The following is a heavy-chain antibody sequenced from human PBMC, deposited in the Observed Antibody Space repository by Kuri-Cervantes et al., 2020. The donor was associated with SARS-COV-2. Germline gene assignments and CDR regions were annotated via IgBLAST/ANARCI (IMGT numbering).Heavy chain of an antibody. Sequence: ASVKVSCKAPETTFPNYDINWVRQATGQGLEWMGMLKTNSGNTLYAQIFQDRVTMTRDTSTSTAYMELSSLTSEDTAIYYCYCAPKEGFDSWGQGTRVTVSS. D-gene: IGHD2-21*01. CDR1: ETTFPNYD. J-gene: IGHJ4*02. V-gene: IGHV1-8*01. CDR3: YCAPKEGFDS. CDR2: LKTNSGNT.